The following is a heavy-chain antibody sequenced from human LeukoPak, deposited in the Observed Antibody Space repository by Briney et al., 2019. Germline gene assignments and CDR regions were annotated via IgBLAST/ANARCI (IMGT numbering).Heavy chain of an antibody. D-gene: IGHD3-10*01. CDR2: INYSGST. CDR3: ARGPRITLVRGGQWYFYMDV. J-gene: IGHJ6*03. V-gene: IGHV4-59*01. CDR1: GGSISSYY. Sequence: SETLSLTCTVSGGSISSYYWSWIRQPPGKGLEWIGYINYSGSTNYNPSLKSRVTISVDTSKNQFSLKLSSVTAADTAVYYCARGPRITLVRGGQWYFYMDVWGKGTTVTVSS.